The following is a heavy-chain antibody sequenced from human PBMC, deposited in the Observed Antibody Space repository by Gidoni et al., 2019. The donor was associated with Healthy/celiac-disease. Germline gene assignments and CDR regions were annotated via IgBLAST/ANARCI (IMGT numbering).Heavy chain of an antibody. J-gene: IGHJ4*02. D-gene: IGHD2-2*01. CDR2: ISWNSGSI. CDR1: GFTFDDYA. Sequence: EVQLVASGGGLVQPGRSLRLSCAASGFTFDDYAMHWVRQAPGKGLGWVSGISWNSGSIGDADSVKGRFTISRDNAKNSLYLQMNSLRAEDTALYYCAKGASSTSYQKRGFFDYWGQGTLVTVSS. CDR3: AKGASSTSYQKRGFFDY. V-gene: IGHV3-9*01.